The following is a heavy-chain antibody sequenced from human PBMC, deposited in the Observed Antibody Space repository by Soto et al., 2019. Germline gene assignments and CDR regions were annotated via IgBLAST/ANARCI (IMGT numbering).Heavy chain of an antibody. CDR3: ARDILSGGAYPDS. J-gene: IGHJ5*01. CDR1: GFTCSTYT. Sequence: PGESLRLACAASGFTCSTYTMNWVRQAPGKGLEWISSISSGSSYIYYAGSVKGRFTISRDNAKNSLFLQMNSLRADDTAVYYCARDILSGGAYPDSWGQGTKVTVSS. V-gene: IGHV3-21*01. CDR2: ISSGSSYI. D-gene: IGHD3-10*01.